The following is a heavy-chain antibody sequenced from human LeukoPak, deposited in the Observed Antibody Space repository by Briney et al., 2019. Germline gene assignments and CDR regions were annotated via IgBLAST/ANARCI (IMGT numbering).Heavy chain of an antibody. Sequence: PGGSLRLSCAASGFALRSYTVTWVRQAPGKGLEWVSSISSTSAYIYYAESVKGRFSISRDNVDNVVHLQMSSLRNEDTAFYYCARVAVAGPMGWFDSWGQGTLVTVSS. D-gene: IGHD6-19*01. CDR2: ISSTSAYI. CDR1: GFALRSYT. J-gene: IGHJ5*01. V-gene: IGHV3-21*01. CDR3: ARVAVAGPMGWFDS.